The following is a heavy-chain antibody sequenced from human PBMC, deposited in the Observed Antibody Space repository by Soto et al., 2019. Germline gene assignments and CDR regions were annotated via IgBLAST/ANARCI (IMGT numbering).Heavy chain of an antibody. CDR3: ARGGYCSSTSCYDFFDY. V-gene: IGHV4-31*03. CDR1: GGSISSGGYY. J-gene: IGHJ4*02. D-gene: IGHD2-2*01. Sequence: SETLSLTCTVSGGSISSGGYYWSWIRQHPGKGLEWIGYIYYSGSTYYNPSLKSRVTISVDTSKNQFSLKLSSVTAADTAVYYCARGGYCSSTSCYDFFDYWGQGTLVTVSS. CDR2: IYYSGST.